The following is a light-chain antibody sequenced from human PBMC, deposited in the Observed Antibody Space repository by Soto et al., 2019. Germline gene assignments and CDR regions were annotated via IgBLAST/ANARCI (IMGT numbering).Light chain of an antibody. Sequence: IQLTQSPSSLFASVGDSVTITCRASQDISSHLAWYQQKPGKAPKVLIYAASTLESGIPSRFSGSGSGTDFTLTISSLQAEDFATYYCQQVKSFLPLTFGGGTKVEIK. V-gene: IGKV1-9*01. CDR3: QQVKSFLPLT. CDR2: AAS. CDR1: QDISSH. J-gene: IGKJ4*01.